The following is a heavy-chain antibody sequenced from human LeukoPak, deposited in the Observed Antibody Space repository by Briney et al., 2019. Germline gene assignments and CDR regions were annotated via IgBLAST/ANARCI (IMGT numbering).Heavy chain of an antibody. V-gene: IGHV4-38-2*02. Sequence: SETLSLTCTVSGYFISSGYYWGWIRQPPGKGLEWIGSIYHSGSTYYNPSLKSRVTISVDTSKNQFSLKLSSVTAADTAVYYCARGSGYGGNSDYWGQGTLVTVSS. J-gene: IGHJ4*02. CDR3: ARGSGYGGNSDY. CDR2: IYHSGST. CDR1: GYFISSGYY. D-gene: IGHD4-23*01.